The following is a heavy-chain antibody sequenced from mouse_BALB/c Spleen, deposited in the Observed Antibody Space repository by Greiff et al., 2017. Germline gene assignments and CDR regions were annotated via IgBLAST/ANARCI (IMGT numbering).Heavy chain of an antibody. CDR2: IFPGSGNT. CDR3: ARSRGYDGYWFDY. Sequence: QVHVKQSGPELVKPGASVKISCKASGSSFTSYYIHWVKQRPGQGLEWIGWIFPGSGNTKYNEKFKGKATLTADTSSSTAYMQLSSLTSEDSAVYFCARSRGYDGYWFDYWGQGTTLTVSS. V-gene: IGHV1-66*01. J-gene: IGHJ2*01. CDR1: GSSFTSYY. D-gene: IGHD2-3*01.